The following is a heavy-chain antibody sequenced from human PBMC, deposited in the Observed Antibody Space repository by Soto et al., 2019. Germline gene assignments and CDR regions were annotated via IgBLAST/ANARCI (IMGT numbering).Heavy chain of an antibody. J-gene: IGHJ4*02. V-gene: IGHV1-18*01. CDR1: GYGFTTYG. Sequence: QVHLVQSGAEVKKPGASVKVSCKGSGYGFTTYGITWVRQAPGQGLEWMAWISAHNGKTNYAQKLQGRVTVTRDTSTSTAYMELRSLRSDDTAVYDCARGRYGDYWGKGALVTVSS. CDR3: ARGRYGDY. D-gene: IGHD1-1*01. CDR2: ISAHNGKT.